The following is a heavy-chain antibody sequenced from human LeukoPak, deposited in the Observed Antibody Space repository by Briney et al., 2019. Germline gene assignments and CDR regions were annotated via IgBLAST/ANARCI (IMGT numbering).Heavy chain of an antibody. CDR1: GFTLRSSS. J-gene: IGHJ4*02. D-gene: IGHD3-9*01. CDR2: ISSNGGST. Sequence: GGSLRLSCVASGFTLRSSSMHWVRQAPGKGLEFVSAISSNGGSTYYANSVKGRFTISRDISKSTLYLQMGSLRSEDMAVYCCARVGDSSGTGYSHWGQGTLVTVSS. V-gene: IGHV3-64*01. CDR3: ARVGDSSGTGYSH.